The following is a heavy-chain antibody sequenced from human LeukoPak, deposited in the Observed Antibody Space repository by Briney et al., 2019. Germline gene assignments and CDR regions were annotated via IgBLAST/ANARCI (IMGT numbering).Heavy chain of an antibody. D-gene: IGHD6-6*01. J-gene: IGHJ5*02. CDR2: ISSSSSYI. CDR3: ARGTDEYSSSSGWFDP. V-gene: IGHV3-21*01. Sequence: PGRSLRLSCAASGFTFSSYSMNWVRQAPGKGLEWVSSISSSSSYIYYADSVKGRFTISRDNAKNSLYLQMNSLRAEDTAVYYCARGTDEYSSSSGWFDPWGQGTLVTVSS. CDR1: GFTFSSYS.